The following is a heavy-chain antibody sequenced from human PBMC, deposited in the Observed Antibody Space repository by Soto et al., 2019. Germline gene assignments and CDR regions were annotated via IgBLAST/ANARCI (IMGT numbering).Heavy chain of an antibody. V-gene: IGHV5-51*01. Sequence: GESLKISCKGSGYSFTSYWIGWVRQMPGKGLEWMGIIYPGDSDTRYSPSFQGQVTISADKSISTAYLQWSSLKASDTAMYYGARARVPAAFDMDVWGQGTTVTVSS. D-gene: IGHD2-2*01. CDR2: IYPGDSDT. J-gene: IGHJ6*02. CDR3: ARARVPAAFDMDV. CDR1: GYSFTSYW.